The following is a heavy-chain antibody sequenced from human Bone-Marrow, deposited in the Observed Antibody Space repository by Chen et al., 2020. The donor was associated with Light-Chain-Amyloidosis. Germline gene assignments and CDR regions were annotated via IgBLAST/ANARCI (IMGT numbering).Heavy chain of an antibody. D-gene: IGHD3-10*01. V-gene: IGHV3-7*01. CDR2: IKQDGSEK. J-gene: IGHJ6*03. CDR3: AREGRYITMVRGVIRYYYYMDV. Sequence: EVQLVESGGGLVQPGGYLRLSCAASGLTFSRYWMSWVSQAPGKGLEWVANIKQDGSEKYYVDSVKGRFTISRDNAKNSLYLQVNSLRAEDTAVYYCAREGRYITMVRGVIRYYYYMDVWGKGTTVTVSS. CDR1: GLTFSRYW.